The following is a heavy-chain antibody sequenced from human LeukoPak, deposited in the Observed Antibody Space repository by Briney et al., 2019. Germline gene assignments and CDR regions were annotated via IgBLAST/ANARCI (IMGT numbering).Heavy chain of an antibody. CDR3: AKDRGEYSYGQSYYFDY. CDR2: IKSKIDGGTT. D-gene: IGHD5-18*01. V-gene: IGHV3-15*01. Sequence: GGSLRLSCAASGFTFTNAWMSWVRQAPGKGLEWVGRIKSKIDGGTTDYAAPVKGRFTISRDDSKNTLYLQMNSLRAEDTAVYYCAKDRGEYSYGQSYYFDYWGQGTLVTVSS. CDR1: GFTFTNAW. J-gene: IGHJ4*02.